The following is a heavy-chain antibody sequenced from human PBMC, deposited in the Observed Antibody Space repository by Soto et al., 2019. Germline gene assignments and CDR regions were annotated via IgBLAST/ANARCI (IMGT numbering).Heavy chain of an antibody. Sequence: ASVKVSCKASGYTFTSYGISWVRQAPGQGLEWMGWISAYNGNTNYAQKLQGRVTMTTDTSTSTAYMELRSLRSDDTAVYYCAREGDDCSSTSCFEVNWFDPWGQGTLVTVSS. V-gene: IGHV1-18*01. J-gene: IGHJ5*02. CDR3: AREGDDCSSTSCFEVNWFDP. D-gene: IGHD2-2*01. CDR2: ISAYNGNT. CDR1: GYTFTSYG.